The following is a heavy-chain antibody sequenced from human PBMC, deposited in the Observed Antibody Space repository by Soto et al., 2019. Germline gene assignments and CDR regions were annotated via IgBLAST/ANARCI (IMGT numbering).Heavy chain of an antibody. CDR3: ARGEAPDY. V-gene: IGHV4-34*01. CDR2: INHSGST. J-gene: IGHJ4*02. CDR1: GRAVNGYY. Sequence: LSLTFAVYGRAVNGYYWSWIRQPPGKGLEWIGEINHSGSTNYNPSLKSRVTISVDTSKNQFSLKLSSVTAADTAVYYCARGEAPDYWGQGTLVTVSS.